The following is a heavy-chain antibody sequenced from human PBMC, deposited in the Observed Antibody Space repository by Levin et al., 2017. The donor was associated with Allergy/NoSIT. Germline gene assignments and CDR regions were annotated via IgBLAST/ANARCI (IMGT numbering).Heavy chain of an antibody. J-gene: IGHJ6*02. Sequence: GGSLRLSCKASGSTFTTYSVYWVRQAPGQGLQWMGIINPSAGSTYYAQKFQGRVTMTRDTSTSTVYMELSSLRSEDTAVYYCARSPPGPTRGPYYGLDLWGQGTTVTVSS. V-gene: IGHV1-46*01. D-gene: IGHD2-2*01. CDR2: INPSAGST. CDR1: GSTFTTYS. CDR3: ARSPPGPTRGPYYGLDL.